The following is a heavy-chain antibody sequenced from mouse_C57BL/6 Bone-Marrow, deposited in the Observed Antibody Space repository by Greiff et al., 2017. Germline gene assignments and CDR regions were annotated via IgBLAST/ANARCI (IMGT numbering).Heavy chain of an antibody. CDR1: GFNIKDDY. CDR3: TPFNWFDY. Sequence: EVQLQQSGAELVRPGASVKLSCTASGFNIKDDYMHWVKQRPEQGLEWIGWIDPENGDTEYASKFQGKATITADTSSNTAYLQLSSLTSEDTAVYYYTPFNWFDYWGQGTTLTVSS. J-gene: IGHJ2*01. D-gene: IGHD4-1*01. V-gene: IGHV14-4*01. CDR2: IDPENGDT.